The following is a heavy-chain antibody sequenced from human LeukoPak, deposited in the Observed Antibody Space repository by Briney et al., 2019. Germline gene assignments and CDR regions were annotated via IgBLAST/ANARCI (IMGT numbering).Heavy chain of an antibody. CDR3: AKEGSSTWTYYFDC. J-gene: IGHJ4*02. CDR1: GFTFSSYT. D-gene: IGHD2-2*01. Sequence: PGGSLRLSCVASGFTFSSYTMNWVRQAPGKGLEWVSGISGSGRTTYYADSVKGRFTTPRDNSKNTLYLEMNSLRVEDTAVYYCAKEGSSTWTYYFDCWGQGILVTVSS. CDR2: ISGSGRTT. V-gene: IGHV3-23*01.